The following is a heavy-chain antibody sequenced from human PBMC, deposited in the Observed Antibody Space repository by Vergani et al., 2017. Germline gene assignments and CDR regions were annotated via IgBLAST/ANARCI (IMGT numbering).Heavy chain of an antibody. CDR1: GFTFTTYG. J-gene: IGHJ4*02. CDR2: ISSSGNYI. V-gene: IGHV3-21*01. Sequence: EVQLVESGGGLVKPGGSLRLSCVASGFTFTTYGMGWVRQAPGKGLEWVSSISSSGNYIYYTDSMKGRFTISRDNAKSSLSLQMNSLRAEDTAVYYCARDGTDIFVSSSDYSHLLYYWGQGILVTVSS. D-gene: IGHD3-22*01. CDR3: ARDGTDIFVSSSDYSHLLYY.